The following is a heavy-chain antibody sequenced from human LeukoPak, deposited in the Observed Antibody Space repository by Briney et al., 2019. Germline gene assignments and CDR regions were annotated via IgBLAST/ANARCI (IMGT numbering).Heavy chain of an antibody. J-gene: IGHJ6*01. D-gene: IGHD3-10*01. CDR1: GYSLATHW. CDR2: IYPRYSET. V-gene: IGHV5-51*04. Sequence: GESLNIPRKGSGYSLATHWNARVRQMPGKGLEWMGIIYPRYSETRYNPSFQGPVTTSADKPISTGYRQWSSLKASDTLMYYCARIYLLGVTPYSGMDVWGKGTTVTVSS. CDR3: ARIYLLGVTPYSGMDV.